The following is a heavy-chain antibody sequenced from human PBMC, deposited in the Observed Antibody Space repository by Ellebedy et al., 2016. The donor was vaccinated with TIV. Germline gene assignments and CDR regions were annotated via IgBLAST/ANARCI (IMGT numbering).Heavy chain of an antibody. CDR2: IYYNEGP. D-gene: IGHD3/OR15-3a*01. CDR1: GASIRSANCY. CDR3: AAHPRAWTACGQDS. V-gene: IGHV4-39*01. J-gene: IGHJ4*02. Sequence: MPSETLSLTCAVSGASIRSANCYWAWIRQPPGKGLEWFATIYYNEGPTYNPSLTSRVTISMGTSRNQLSLKLTSVTVADTAVYYCAAHPRAWTACGQDSWGQGTLVAVSS.